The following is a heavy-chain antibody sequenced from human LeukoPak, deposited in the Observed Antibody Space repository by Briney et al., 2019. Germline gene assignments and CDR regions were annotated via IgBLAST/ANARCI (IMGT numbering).Heavy chain of an antibody. J-gene: IGHJ4*02. CDR1: GYTFTGYY. Sequence: ASVKVSCKTSGYTFTGYYMHWVGQAPGQGLEWMGWIDPNSGGTNYAQKFQGRVTMTRDTSIGTAYMELSGLTSDDTAVYYCARGYYDRGSLYYFDYWGQGTLVTVSS. D-gene: IGHD3-22*01. V-gene: IGHV1-2*02. CDR3: ARGYYDRGSLYYFDY. CDR2: IDPNSGGT.